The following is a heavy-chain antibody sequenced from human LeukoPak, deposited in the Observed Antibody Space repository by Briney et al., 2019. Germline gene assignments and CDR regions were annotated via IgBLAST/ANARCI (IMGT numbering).Heavy chain of an antibody. V-gene: IGHV4-4*07. CDR1: GGSISSYY. Sequence: SETLSLTCTVSGGSISSYYWSWIRQPAGKGLEWIGRIYTSGSTDYNPSLKSRVTISVDTSKNQFSLKLSSVTAADTAVYCARLRPQQLVLSAKEVNWFDPWGQGTLVTVSS. J-gene: IGHJ5*02. CDR3: ARLRPQQLVLSAKEVNWFDP. D-gene: IGHD6-13*01. CDR2: IYTSGST.